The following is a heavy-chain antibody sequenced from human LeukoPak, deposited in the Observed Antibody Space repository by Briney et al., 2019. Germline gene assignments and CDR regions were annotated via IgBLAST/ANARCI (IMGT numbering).Heavy chain of an antibody. CDR2: IHISGTT. D-gene: IGHD3-16*01. Sequence: SETLSLTCTLSGGSISNYYWSWIRQPAGKGLVWFGRIHISGTTNYHPCLKSRVTISLDTSKNQLSLRLSSVTAADTAVYYCARQITGYYYYYMDVWGKGTTVTVSS. J-gene: IGHJ6*03. CDR3: ARQITGYYYYYMDV. CDR1: GGSISNYY. V-gene: IGHV4-4*07.